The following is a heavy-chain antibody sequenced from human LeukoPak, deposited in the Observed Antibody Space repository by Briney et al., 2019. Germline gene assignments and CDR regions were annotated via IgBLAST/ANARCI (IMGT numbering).Heavy chain of an antibody. CDR3: ARARGYSYAFDYFDY. Sequence: SVKVSCKASGGTFSSYAISWVRQAPGQGLEWMGGIIPIFGTANYAQKFQGRVTITAGESTSTAYMELSSLRSEDTAVYYCARARGYSYAFDYFDYWGQGTLVTVSS. CDR1: GGTFSSYA. D-gene: IGHD5-18*01. V-gene: IGHV1-69*13. CDR2: IIPIFGTA. J-gene: IGHJ4*02.